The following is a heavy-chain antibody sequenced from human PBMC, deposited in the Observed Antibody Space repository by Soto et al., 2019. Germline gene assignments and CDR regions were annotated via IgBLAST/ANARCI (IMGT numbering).Heavy chain of an antibody. CDR3: VREIVGASHYFDY. V-gene: IGHV3-21*01. Sequence: GGSLRLSCAASGFTFSYFTMNWVRQAPGRGLECVSSISSTSGYVYYADSVKGRFTISRDNAKDSMYLEMNSLRAEDTAMYYCVREIVGASHYFDYWGQGTLVTVSS. CDR2: ISSTSGYV. D-gene: IGHD1-26*01. J-gene: IGHJ4*02. CDR1: GFTFSYFT.